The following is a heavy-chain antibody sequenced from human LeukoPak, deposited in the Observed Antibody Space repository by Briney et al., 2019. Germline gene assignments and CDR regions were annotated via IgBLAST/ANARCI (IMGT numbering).Heavy chain of an antibody. J-gene: IGHJ5*02. Sequence: PSETLSLTCTVSGGSISSYYWSWIRQPPGKGLEWIGYIYYSGSTNYNPSLKSRVTISVDTSKNQFSLKLSSVTAADTAVYYCARADRTGTSRLDPWGQGTLVTVSS. CDR2: IYYSGST. V-gene: IGHV4-59*01. D-gene: IGHD1-7*01. CDR3: ARADRTGTSRLDP. CDR1: GGSISSYY.